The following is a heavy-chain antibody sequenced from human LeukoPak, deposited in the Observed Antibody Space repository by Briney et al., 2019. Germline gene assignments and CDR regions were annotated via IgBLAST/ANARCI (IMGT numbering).Heavy chain of an antibody. V-gene: IGHV4-59*11. Sequence: SETLSLTCTVSRGSITSHYWTWIRQPPGKGLEWIGHIYYTGSTYYNPSLKSRVTISVDRSKNQFSLKLSSVTAADTAVYYCARLDSGILRAFDIWGQGTMVTVSS. CDR3: ARLDSGILRAFDI. CDR1: RGSITSHY. CDR2: IYYTGST. J-gene: IGHJ3*02. D-gene: IGHD3-10*01.